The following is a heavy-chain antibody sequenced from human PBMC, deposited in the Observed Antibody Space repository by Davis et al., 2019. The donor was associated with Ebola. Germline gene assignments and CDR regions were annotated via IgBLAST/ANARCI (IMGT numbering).Heavy chain of an antibody. CDR3: ARGGIAVAGTRPNYYYYYGMDV. CDR2: IYYSGST. Sequence: SETLSLTCTVSGGSISSSSYYWGWIRQPPGKGLEWIGSIYYSGSTYYNPSLKSRVTISVDTSKNQFSLKLSSVTAADTAVYYCARGGIAVAGTRPNYYYYYGMDVWGQGTTVTVSS. CDR1: GGSISSSSYY. D-gene: IGHD6-19*01. V-gene: IGHV4-39*07. J-gene: IGHJ6*02.